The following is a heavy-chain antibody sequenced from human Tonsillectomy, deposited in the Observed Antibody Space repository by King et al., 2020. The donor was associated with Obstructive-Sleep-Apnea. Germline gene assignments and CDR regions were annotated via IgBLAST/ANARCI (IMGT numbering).Heavy chain of an antibody. CDR3: AKVSYYYDSSGYYYGEYFQH. CDR1: GITFSSYA. CDR2: ISGSGGST. D-gene: IGHD3-22*01. Sequence: VQLVESRGGLVQPGGSLRLSCAASGITFSSYAMSWVRQAPGKGLEWVSAISGSGGSTYYADSVKGRFTISRDNSKNTLYLQMNSLRAEDTAVNYCAKVSYYYDSSGYYYGEYFQHWGQGTLVTVSS. J-gene: IGHJ1*01. V-gene: IGHV3-23*04.